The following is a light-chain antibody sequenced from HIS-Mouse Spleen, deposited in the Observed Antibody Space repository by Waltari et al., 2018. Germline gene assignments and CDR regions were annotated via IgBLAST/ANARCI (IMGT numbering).Light chain of an antibody. V-gene: IGLV2-23*03. CDR3: CSYAGSSTFVVV. CDR1: SSDVGRYNL. J-gene: IGLJ2*01. CDR2: EGS. Sequence: QSALTQPASVSGSPGQSITISCTGTSSDVGRYNLVSWYQQHPGKAPKLMIYEGSKRPSWGSNRFSGSKSGNTASLTSSGLQAEDEADYYCCSYAGSSTFVVVFGGGTKLTVL.